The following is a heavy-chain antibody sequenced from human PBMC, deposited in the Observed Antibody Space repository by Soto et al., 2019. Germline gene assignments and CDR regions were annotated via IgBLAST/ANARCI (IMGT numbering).Heavy chain of an antibody. CDR3: GRVLCSGGSCYSDY. D-gene: IGHD2-15*01. CDR2: IYYSENT. CDR1: GGSISSVDYY. J-gene: IGHJ4*02. Sequence: SATLSLTCTVSGGSISSVDYYWSWIRQPPGKGLEWIGFIYYSENTFYNPSLGSRVTISLDTSKNQFSLKLNSVTAADTAVYYCGRVLCSGGSCYSDYWGQGTLVTVSS. V-gene: IGHV4-30-4*01.